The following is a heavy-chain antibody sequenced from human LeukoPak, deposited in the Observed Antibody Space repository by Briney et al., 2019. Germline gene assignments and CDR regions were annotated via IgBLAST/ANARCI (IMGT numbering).Heavy chain of an antibody. Sequence: GASVKVSCKASGYTFTSYYMHWVRQAPGQGLEWMGIINPSGGSTSYAQKFQGGVTMTRDTSTSTVYMELSSLRSEDTAVYYCARDPGRYDSSSYNWFDPWGQGTLVTVSS. CDR1: GYTFTSYY. D-gene: IGHD3-22*01. J-gene: IGHJ5*02. V-gene: IGHV1-46*01. CDR3: ARDPGRYDSSSYNWFDP. CDR2: INPSGGST.